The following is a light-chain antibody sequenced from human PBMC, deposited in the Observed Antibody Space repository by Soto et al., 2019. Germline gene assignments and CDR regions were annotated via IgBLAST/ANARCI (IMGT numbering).Light chain of an antibody. CDR2: WAS. V-gene: IGKV4-1*01. Sequence: DIVMTQSPDSLAVSLGERATINCKSSQSVLYSSNNKNYLAWYQQKPGHPPKLLIYWASTRESGVPDRFSGSGSGTDFTLTISSLQAEDVAVYYCQQYYSTPPRFGQGTKVEIK. CDR3: QQYYSTPPR. J-gene: IGKJ1*01. CDR1: QSVLYSSNNKNY.